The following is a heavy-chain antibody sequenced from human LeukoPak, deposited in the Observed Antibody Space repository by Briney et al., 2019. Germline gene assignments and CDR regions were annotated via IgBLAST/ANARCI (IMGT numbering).Heavy chain of an antibody. D-gene: IGHD6-19*01. CDR1: GFTFSDYH. V-gene: IGHV3-11*04. Sequence: GGSLRLSCAASGFTFSDYHMSWIRQAPGKGLEWVSYISSSGSTIYYADSVKGRFTMSRESAKNSLYLQMNSLRAGDTAVYYCARAVAGTHWFDPWGQGTLVTVSS. J-gene: IGHJ5*02. CDR2: ISSSGSTI. CDR3: ARAVAGTHWFDP.